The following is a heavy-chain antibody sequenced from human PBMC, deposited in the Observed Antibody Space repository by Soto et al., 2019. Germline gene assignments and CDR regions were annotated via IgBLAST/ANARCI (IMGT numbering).Heavy chain of an antibody. V-gene: IGHV4-34*01. CDR3: ARVGIVATKYYYGMDV. D-gene: IGHD5-12*01. Sequence: PSETLSLTCAVYGGSFSGYYWSWIRQPPGKGLEWIGEINHSGSTNYNPSLKSRVTISVDTSKNQFSLKLSSVTAADTAVYYCARVGIVATKYYYGMDVWGQGTTVTVSS. CDR2: INHSGST. CDR1: GGSFSGYY. J-gene: IGHJ6*02.